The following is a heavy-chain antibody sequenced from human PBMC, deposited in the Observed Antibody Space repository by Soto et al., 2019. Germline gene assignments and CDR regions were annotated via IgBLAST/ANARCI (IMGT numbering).Heavy chain of an antibody. V-gene: IGHV4-4*02. CDR3: ARPLHDHTAHYYGGLDV. D-gene: IGHD2-21*02. Sequence: SETLSLTCAVSVGSISYGLWWDWVRQPPGKGLEWIGEIYQGGATHYSPSLKSRVTISIDKSNNQLSLRLTSVTAADTAVYYCARPLHDHTAHYYGGLDVWGQGTTVTVSS. J-gene: IGHJ6*02. CDR2: IYQGGAT. CDR1: VGSISYGLW.